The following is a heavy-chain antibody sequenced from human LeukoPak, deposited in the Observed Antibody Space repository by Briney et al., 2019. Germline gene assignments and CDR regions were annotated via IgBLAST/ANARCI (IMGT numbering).Heavy chain of an antibody. CDR3: ARAGGRWIQLEFRKTYYFDY. CDR2: IYYSGST. J-gene: IGHJ4*02. Sequence: SETLSLTCTVSGGSISSYYWSWVRQPPGKGLEWIGYIYYSGSTNYNPSLKSRVTISVDTSKNQFSLKLSSVTAADTAVYYCARAGGRWIQLEFRKTYYFDYWGQGTLVTVSS. D-gene: IGHD5-18*01. CDR1: GGSISSYY. V-gene: IGHV4-59*01.